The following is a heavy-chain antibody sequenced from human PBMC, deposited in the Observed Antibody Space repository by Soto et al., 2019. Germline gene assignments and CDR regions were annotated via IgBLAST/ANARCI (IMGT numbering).Heavy chain of an antibody. CDR3: AKDSSLRFYYYYGMDV. V-gene: IGHV3-30*18. CDR1: GFTFSSYG. J-gene: IGHJ6*02. Sequence: GGSLRLSCAASGFTFSSYGMHWVRQAPGKGLEWVAVISYDGSNKYYADSVKGRFTISRDNSKNTLYLQMNSLRAEDTAVYYCAKDSSLRFYYYYGMDVWGQGTTVTVSS. CDR2: ISYDGSNK. D-gene: IGHD4-17*01.